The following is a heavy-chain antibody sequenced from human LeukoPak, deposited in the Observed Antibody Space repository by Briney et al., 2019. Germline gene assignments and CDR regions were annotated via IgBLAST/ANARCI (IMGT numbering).Heavy chain of an antibody. CDR3: ARDRGTGTTDFDY. CDR1: GFTFNTYN. J-gene: IGHJ4*02. D-gene: IGHD1-7*01. V-gene: IGHV3-21*04. CDR2: ISSSKTDI. Sequence: GGSLRLSCAASGFTFNTYNMNWVRQAPGKGLEWVSSISSSKTDIYYADSVKGRFTTSRDNAKNSLYLQMNSLRAEDTALYYCARDRGTGTTDFDYWGQGTLVTVSS.